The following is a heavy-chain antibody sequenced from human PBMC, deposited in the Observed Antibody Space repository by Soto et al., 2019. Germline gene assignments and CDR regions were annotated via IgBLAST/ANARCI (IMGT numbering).Heavy chain of an antibody. CDR2: VNQVGSEK. CDR3: ARGGGNFDQ. D-gene: IGHD3-16*01. J-gene: IGHJ4*02. V-gene: IGHV3-7*04. Sequence: EVQLVESGGGLVQPGGSLRLTCAASGFTFRGSWMSWVRQAPGKGLDWVANVNQVGSEKYYVDSVKGRFTISRDNANNSLYLQMNSRRAEDRAVYYCARGGGNFDQWGRGTLVTVSS. CDR1: GFTFRGSW.